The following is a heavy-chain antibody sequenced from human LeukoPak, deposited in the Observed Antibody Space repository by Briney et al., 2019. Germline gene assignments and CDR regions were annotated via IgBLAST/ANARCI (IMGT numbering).Heavy chain of an antibody. Sequence: PGGSLRLSCAASGFTSSSYWMSWVRQAPGKGLEWVANIKQDGSEKYYVDSVKGRFTISRDNAKNTLYLQMNSLRAEDTAVYYCAKPLTSWGPPYFDYWGQGTLVTVSS. D-gene: IGHD2-2*01. CDR2: IKQDGSEK. CDR1: GFTSSSYW. J-gene: IGHJ4*02. V-gene: IGHV3-7*03. CDR3: AKPLTSWGPPYFDY.